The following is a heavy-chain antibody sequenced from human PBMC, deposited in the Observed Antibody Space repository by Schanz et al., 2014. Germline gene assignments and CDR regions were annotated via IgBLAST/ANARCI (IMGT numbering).Heavy chain of an antibody. J-gene: IGHJ4*03. CDR1: RIIFGTYS. CDR3: AGAVATNRANSFDT. Sequence: EVQLVESGGGLVKPGGSLRLSCTASRIIFGTYSMNWIRQTPKGPEWLSSISSRSNITYYADSVKGRFTISRDNSKNSLYLQMSSLRSEDTAIYYCAGAVATNRANSFDTWGQGTMAVVSS. D-gene: IGHD2-8*01. CDR2: ISSRSNIT. V-gene: IGHV3-21*01.